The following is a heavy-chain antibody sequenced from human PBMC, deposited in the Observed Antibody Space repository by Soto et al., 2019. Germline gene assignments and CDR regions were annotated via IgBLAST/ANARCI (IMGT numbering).Heavy chain of an antibody. CDR3: ARATAAGRSYYFDD. Sequence: KVTFQASGKACNIYAMHGVRQTPGQRLGWMGWINAGNGNTKYSQKFQGRVTITRDTSASTAYMELSSLRSEDTAVYYCARATAAGRSYYFDDWVQGTLLTFSS. D-gene: IGHD6-13*01. CDR1: GKACNIYA. CDR2: INAGNGNT. V-gene: IGHV1-3*01. J-gene: IGHJ4*02.